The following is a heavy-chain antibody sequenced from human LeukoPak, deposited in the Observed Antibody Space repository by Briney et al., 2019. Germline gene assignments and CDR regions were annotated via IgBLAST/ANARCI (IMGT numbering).Heavy chain of an antibody. CDR3: ARDQTEVGATS. J-gene: IGHJ4*02. D-gene: IGHD1-26*01. CDR2: INPSGGST. V-gene: IGHV1-46*01. Sequence: GASVKVSCKASGYTFTSYYMHWVRQAPGQGLEWMGIINPSGGSTSYAQKFQGRVTMTRDTSTSTAYMELSSLRSEDTAVYYCARDQTEVGATSWGQGTLVTVSS. CDR1: GYTFTSYY.